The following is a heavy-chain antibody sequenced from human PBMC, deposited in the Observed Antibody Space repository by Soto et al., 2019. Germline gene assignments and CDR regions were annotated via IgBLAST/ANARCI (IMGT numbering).Heavy chain of an antibody. CDR1: GYTFTGYY. CDR2: INPNSGGT. V-gene: IGHV1-2*04. CDR3: ARDPGTDLEYSSSGYGMDV. Sequence: ASVKVSCKASGYTFTGYYMHWVRQAPGQGLEWMGWINPNSGGTNYAQKFQGWVTMTRDTSISTAYMELSRLRSDDTAVYYCARDPGTDLEYSSSGYGMDVWGQGTTVTVSS. D-gene: IGHD6-6*01. J-gene: IGHJ6*02.